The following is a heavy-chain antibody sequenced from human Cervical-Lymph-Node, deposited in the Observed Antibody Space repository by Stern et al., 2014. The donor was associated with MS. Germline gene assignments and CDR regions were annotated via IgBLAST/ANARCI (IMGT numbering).Heavy chain of an antibody. D-gene: IGHD2-2*01. Sequence: QVQLVQSGAEVKKPGASVKVSCRASGYDFTDHYMHWVRQAPGQGLEWMGWSNPKTGATIYAQKFQGRVTLTRDTSNSTAYMEVGSLRSDETAVYYCARGGVVPADTTWFDPWGQGTPVTVSS. CDR1: GYDFTDHY. CDR2: SNPKTGAT. J-gene: IGHJ5*02. V-gene: IGHV1-2*02. CDR3: ARGGVVPADTTWFDP.